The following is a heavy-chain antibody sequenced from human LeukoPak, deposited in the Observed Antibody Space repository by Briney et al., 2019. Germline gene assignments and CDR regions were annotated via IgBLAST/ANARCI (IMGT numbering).Heavy chain of an antibody. CDR1: GYTFTGYY. V-gene: IGHV1-2*02. Sequence: ASVKVSCKASGYTFTGYYMHWVRQAPGQGLEWMGWINPNSGGTNYAQKFQGRVTMTRDTSTSTVYMELSSLRSEDTAVYYCARDGARSRFDPWGQGTLVTVSS. CDR3: ARDGARSRFDP. J-gene: IGHJ5*02. D-gene: IGHD1-26*01. CDR2: INPNSGGT.